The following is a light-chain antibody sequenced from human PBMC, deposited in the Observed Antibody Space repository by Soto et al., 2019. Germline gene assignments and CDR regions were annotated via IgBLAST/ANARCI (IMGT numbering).Light chain of an antibody. V-gene: IGKV3-15*01. Sequence: EIVMTQSPATLSVXPGERATLSCRASQSVSSNLAWYQQKPGQAPRLLIYGATTRATGIPARFSGSGSGTEFTLTISSLQSEDFAVYYCQQYNNWRTFGQGTKV. J-gene: IGKJ1*01. CDR3: QQYNNWRT. CDR2: GAT. CDR1: QSVSSN.